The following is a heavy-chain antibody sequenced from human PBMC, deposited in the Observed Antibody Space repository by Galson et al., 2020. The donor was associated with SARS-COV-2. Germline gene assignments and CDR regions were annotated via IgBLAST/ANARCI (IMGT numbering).Heavy chain of an antibody. V-gene: IGHV3-74*01. CDR2: INGDGRSR. J-gene: IGHJ6*02. CDR3: ATQEFYYGSSGYEESDYGMDV. CDR1: GFTFSNYW. D-gene: IGHD3-22*01. Sequence: GESLKISCEASGFTFSNYWMYWVRQAPGKGLVWVSRINGDGRSRTYADSVKGRFTISRDSAKNTVSLQMNSLRAEDTAVYYCATQEFYYGSSGYEESDYGMDVWGQGTTVTVSS.